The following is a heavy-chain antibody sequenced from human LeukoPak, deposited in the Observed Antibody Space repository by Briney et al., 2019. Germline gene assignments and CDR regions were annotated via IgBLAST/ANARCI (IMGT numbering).Heavy chain of an antibody. V-gene: IGHV1-69*04. CDR2: IIPILGIA. Sequence: GASVKVSCKASEYTFTDYYLHWVRQAPGQGLEWMGRIIPILGIANYAQKFLGRVTITADKSTSTAYMELSSLRSEDTAVYYCARDWGTWDTAISYWGQGTLVTVSS. CDR1: EYTFTDYY. J-gene: IGHJ4*02. CDR3: ARDWGTWDTAISY. D-gene: IGHD5-18*01.